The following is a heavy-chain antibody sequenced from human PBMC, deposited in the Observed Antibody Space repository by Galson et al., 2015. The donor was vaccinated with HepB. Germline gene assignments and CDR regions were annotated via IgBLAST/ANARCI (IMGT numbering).Heavy chain of an antibody. CDR2: IRGSGAST. D-gene: IGHD2-2*01. Sequence: SLRLSCAASGFTFSSYAMRWVRQAPGKGLEWVSAIRGSGASTYYADSVKGRFTISRDNAKNTLYLQMNSLRAEDTAVYYCAKGSGDIVVVPAATHLDYWVQRTLVSASS. CDR3: AKGSGDIVVVPAATHLDY. CDR1: GFTFSSYA. V-gene: IGHV3-23*01. J-gene: IGHJ4*02.